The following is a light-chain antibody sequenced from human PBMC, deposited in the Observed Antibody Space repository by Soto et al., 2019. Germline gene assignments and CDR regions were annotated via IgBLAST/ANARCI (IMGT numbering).Light chain of an antibody. V-gene: IGKV3-15*01. CDR1: QSVSSN. J-gene: IGKJ1*01. CDR2: GAS. Sequence: EIVMTQSPATLSVSPGERATLSGRASQSVSSNLAWYQKKPGQAPRLLIYGASTRATGIPARFSGSGSGTEFTLTISSLQSEDFAVYYCQQYNNWWTFAQGTRVEIK. CDR3: QQYNNWWT.